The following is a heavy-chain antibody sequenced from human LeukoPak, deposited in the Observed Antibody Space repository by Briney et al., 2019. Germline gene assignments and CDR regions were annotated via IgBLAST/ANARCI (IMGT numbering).Heavy chain of an antibody. CDR2: ISYDGSNK. J-gene: IGHJ3*02. CDR1: GFTFSSYG. D-gene: IGHD6-19*01. Sequence: SGRSLRLSCAASGFTFSSYGMHWVRQAPGKGLEWVAVISYDGSNKYYADSVKGRFTISRDNSKNTLYLQMNSLRAEDTAVYYCARELSIAVDAFDIWGQGTMVTVSS. CDR3: ARELSIAVDAFDI. V-gene: IGHV3-30*03.